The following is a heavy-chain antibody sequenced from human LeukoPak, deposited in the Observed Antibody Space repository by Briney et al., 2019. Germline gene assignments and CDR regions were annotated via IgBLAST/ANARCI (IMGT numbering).Heavy chain of an antibody. V-gene: IGHV1-2*06. CDR3: ARAPRATVTSFDY. CDR2: INPNSGGT. D-gene: IGHD4-17*01. J-gene: IGHJ4*02. CDR1: GYTFTGYY. Sequence: ASVKVSCKASGYTFTGYYMHWVRQAPGQGLEWMGRINPNSGGTNYAQKFQGRVTMTRDTSISTAYMELSRLRSDDTAVYYCARAPRATVTSFDYWGQGTLVTVSS.